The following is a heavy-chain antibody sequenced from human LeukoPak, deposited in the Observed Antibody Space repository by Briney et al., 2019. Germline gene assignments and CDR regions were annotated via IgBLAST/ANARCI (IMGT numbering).Heavy chain of an antibody. D-gene: IGHD5-12*01. J-gene: IGHJ3*02. CDR2: IYYSGST. CDR1: GGSISSGGYS. Sequence: PSQTLSLTCTVSGGSISSGGYSWSWIRQHPGKGLEWIGYIYYSGSTYYNPSLKSRVTISVDTSKNQFSLKLSSVTAADTAVYYCARDIGYSGYDSGDDAFDIWGQGTMVTVSS. CDR3: ARDIGYSGYDSGDDAFDI. V-gene: IGHV4-31*03.